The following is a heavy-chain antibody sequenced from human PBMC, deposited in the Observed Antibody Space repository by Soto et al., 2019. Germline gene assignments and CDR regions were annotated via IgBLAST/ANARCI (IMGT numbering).Heavy chain of an antibody. J-gene: IGHJ5*02. D-gene: IGHD3-16*01. Sequence: SETLSLTCTVSGDSISSCTYYWVWIRQPPGKGLEWIGNIYYRGSTYYNPSLKSRVTMTVDTSRNQFSLKLTSVTAADTAFYYCARHGGSSYSKNWFDPWGPGTRVPVSS. CDR1: GDSISSCTYY. V-gene: IGHV4-39*01. CDR3: ARHGGSSYSKNWFDP. CDR2: IYYRGST.